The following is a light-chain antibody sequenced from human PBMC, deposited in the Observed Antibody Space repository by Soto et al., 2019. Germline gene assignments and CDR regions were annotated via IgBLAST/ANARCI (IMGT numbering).Light chain of an antibody. CDR1: QTVGTTY. J-gene: IGKJ1*01. Sequence: EIVMTQSPATLSVSPGERATLSCRASQTVGTTYLAWYQHKPGQAPRLLIYGASTRATDMPGTFSGRGSGTEFTLTITSLRPEDFGVYYCQQYRSWPRTFGQGTKVDIK. CDR2: GAS. CDR3: QQYRSWPRT. V-gene: IGKV3-15*01.